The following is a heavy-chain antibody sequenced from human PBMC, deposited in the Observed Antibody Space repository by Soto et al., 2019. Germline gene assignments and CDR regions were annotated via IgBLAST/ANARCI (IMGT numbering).Heavy chain of an antibody. J-gene: IGHJ6*02. CDR2: ISYDGSNK. Sequence: PGGSLRLSCAASGFTFSSYGMHWVRQAPGKGLEWVAVISYDGSNKYYADSVKGRFTISRDNSKNTLYLQMNSLRAEDTAVYYCAKDGSGWYDGSLYYYYYGMDVWGQGTTVTVSS. CDR3: AKDGSGWYDGSLYYYYYGMDV. V-gene: IGHV3-30*18. CDR1: GFTFSSYG. D-gene: IGHD6-19*01.